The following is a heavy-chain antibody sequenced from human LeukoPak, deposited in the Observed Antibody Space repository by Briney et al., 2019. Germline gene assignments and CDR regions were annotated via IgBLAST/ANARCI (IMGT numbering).Heavy chain of an antibody. D-gene: IGHD6-13*01. V-gene: IGHV3-33*01. CDR2: IWYDGSNK. J-gene: IGHJ5*02. CDR3: ARYGSPIADNWFDP. CDR1: GFTFSSYG. Sequence: GGSLRLSCAASGFTFSSYGMHWVRQAPGKVLEWVAVIWYDGSNKYYADSVKGRFTISRDNSKNTLYLQMNSLRAEDTAVYYCARYGSPIADNWFDPWGQGTLVTVSS.